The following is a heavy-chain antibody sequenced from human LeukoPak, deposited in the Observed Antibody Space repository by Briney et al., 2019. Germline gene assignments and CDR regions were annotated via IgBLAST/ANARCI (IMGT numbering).Heavy chain of an antibody. CDR3: AKGRMDTAMVFLGY. CDR2: IWYDGSNK. J-gene: IGHJ4*02. Sequence: GGSLRLSCAASGFTFSSYGMHWVRQAPGKGLEWVAVIWYDGSNKYYADSVKGRFTISRDNSKNTLYLQMNSLRAEDTAVYYCAKGRMDTAMVFLGYWGQGTVVTVSS. D-gene: IGHD5-18*01. CDR1: GFTFSSYG. V-gene: IGHV3-33*06.